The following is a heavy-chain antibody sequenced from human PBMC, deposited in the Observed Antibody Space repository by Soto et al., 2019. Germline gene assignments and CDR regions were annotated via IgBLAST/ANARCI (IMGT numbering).Heavy chain of an antibody. CDR3: ARAPAAPVLFDY. V-gene: IGHV4-39*07. Sequence: PSETLSLTCTVSGRSISSVNYYWSWVRQPPGKGLEWIGDIFHSGMSNYNSSLKSRVTISVDTSKNQFSLMLNSVTTADTAVYFCARAPAAPVLFDYWGQGTLVTVSS. CDR2: IFHSGMS. D-gene: IGHD6-13*01. J-gene: IGHJ4*02. CDR1: GRSISSVNYY.